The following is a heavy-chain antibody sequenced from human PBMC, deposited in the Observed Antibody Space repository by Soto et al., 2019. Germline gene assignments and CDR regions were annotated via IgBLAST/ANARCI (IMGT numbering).Heavy chain of an antibody. D-gene: IGHD6-13*01. CDR1: GFTFSSYA. Sequence: QVQLVESGGGVVQPGRSLRLSCAASGFTFSSYAMHWVRQAPGKGLEWVAVISYDGSNKYYADSVKGRFTISRDNSKNTLYLQMKSLRAEDTAVYYCARDIEQQLVLGYFDYWGQGTLVTVSS. J-gene: IGHJ4*02. V-gene: IGHV3-30-3*01. CDR3: ARDIEQQLVLGYFDY. CDR2: ISYDGSNK.